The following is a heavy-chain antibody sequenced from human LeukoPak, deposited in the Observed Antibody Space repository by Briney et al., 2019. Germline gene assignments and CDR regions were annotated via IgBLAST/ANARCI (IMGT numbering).Heavy chain of an antibody. CDR2: INPKSGVT. CDR1: GYTFTGYY. J-gene: IGHJ4*02. Sequence: ASVKVSFKASGYTFTGYYMHWVRQAPGQGPEWMGWINPKSGVTNYAQKFQGRVTMTSDTSISTAYMNFSRLRSDDTAMYYCARDLGVAVRPFSLFYWGQGTLVTVSS. V-gene: IGHV1-2*02. D-gene: IGHD6-6*01. CDR3: ARDLGVAVRPFSLFY.